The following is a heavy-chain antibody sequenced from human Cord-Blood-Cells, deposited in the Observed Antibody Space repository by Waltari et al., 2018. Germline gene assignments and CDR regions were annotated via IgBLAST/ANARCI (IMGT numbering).Heavy chain of an antibody. CDR1: GGSFSGYY. V-gene: IGHV4-34*01. D-gene: IGHD3-3*01. J-gene: IGHJ4*02. CDR2: INHSGST. Sequence: QVQLQQWGAGLLKHSETLSLTCAVYGGSFSGYYWSWLRQPPGKGLEWIGEINHSGSTNYNPSLKSRVTISVDTSKNQFSLKLSSVTAADTAVYYCARGKRYYDFWSGYYYWGQGTLVTVSS. CDR3: ARGKRYYDFWSGYYY.